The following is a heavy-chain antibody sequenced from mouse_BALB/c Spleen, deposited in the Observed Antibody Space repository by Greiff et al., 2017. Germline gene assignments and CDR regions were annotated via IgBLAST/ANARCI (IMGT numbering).Heavy chain of an antibody. V-gene: IGHV2-2*02. D-gene: IGHD1-1*01. CDR2: IWSGGST. CDR3: ARTGYYGSSLNWYFDV. J-gene: IGHJ1*01. CDR1: GFSLTSYG. Sequence: QVQLKQSGPGLVQPSQSLSITCTVSGFSLTSYGVHWVRQSPGKGLEWLGVIWSGGSTDYNAAFISRLSISKDNSKSQVFFKMNSLQANDTAIYYCARTGYYGSSLNWYFDVWGAGTTVTVSS.